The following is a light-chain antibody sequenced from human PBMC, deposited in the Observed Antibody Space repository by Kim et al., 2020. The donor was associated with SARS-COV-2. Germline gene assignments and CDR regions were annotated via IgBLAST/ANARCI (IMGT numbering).Light chain of an antibody. Sequence: ERVLTQSPATLSVSPEERVTLSCRASQYISSNLAWYQHKPGQAPRLLIHGASTRATCIPARFSGSGSGTDFTLTISSLQSEDFAVYYCQQYYNWPRTFGQGTKVDIK. V-gene: IGKV3D-15*01. CDR1: QYISSN. CDR3: QQYYNWPRT. J-gene: IGKJ1*01. CDR2: GAS.